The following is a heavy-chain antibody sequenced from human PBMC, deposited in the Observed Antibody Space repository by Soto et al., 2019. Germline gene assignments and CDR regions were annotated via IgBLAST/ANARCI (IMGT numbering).Heavy chain of an antibody. CDR3: ARLRGYCSGGSCYSDNWFDP. D-gene: IGHD2-15*01. CDR2: IYPGDSDT. Sequence: PGESLKISCKGSGYSFTSHWIGWVRQMPGKGLEWMGIIYPGDSDTRYSPSFQGQVTISADKSISTAYLQWSSLKASDTAMYYCARLRGYCSGGSCYSDNWFDPWGQGTLVTVSS. V-gene: IGHV5-51*01. CDR1: GYSFTSHW. J-gene: IGHJ5*02.